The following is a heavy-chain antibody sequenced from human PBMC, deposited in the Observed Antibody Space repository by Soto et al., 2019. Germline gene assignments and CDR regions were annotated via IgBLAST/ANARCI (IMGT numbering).Heavy chain of an antibody. V-gene: IGHV3-23*01. CDR3: AKDVHYDIVTGIEYFHH. Sequence: CSPRLSCGASEFTFSSYAMSWVRQAPGKGLEWVSGISGTGRVTNYADSVRGRFTISRDNSKNTLYLQMSSLRAEDTAIYYCAKDVHYDIVTGIEYFHHWGQGARVTVS. J-gene: IGHJ1*01. D-gene: IGHD3-9*01. CDR2: ISGTGRVT. CDR1: EFTFSSYA.